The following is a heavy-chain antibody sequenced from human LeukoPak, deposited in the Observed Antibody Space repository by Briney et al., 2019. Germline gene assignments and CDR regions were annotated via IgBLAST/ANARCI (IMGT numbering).Heavy chain of an antibody. CDR3: ARKSYYDILDY. CDR1: GFTFSSYA. CDR2: ISYDGSNK. V-gene: IGHV3-30*04. D-gene: IGHD3-22*01. J-gene: IGHJ4*02. Sequence: PGGSLRLSCAASGFTFSSYAMHWVRQAPGEGLEWVAVISYDGSNKYYADSVKGRFTISRDNSKNTLYLQMNSLRAEDTAVYYCARKSYYDILDYWGQGTLVTVSS.